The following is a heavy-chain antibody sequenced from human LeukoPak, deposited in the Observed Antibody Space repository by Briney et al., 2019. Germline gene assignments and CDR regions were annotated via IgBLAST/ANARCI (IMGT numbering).Heavy chain of an antibody. CDR2: LNHSGST. V-gene: IGHV4-34*01. D-gene: IGHD2-2*01. Sequence: SETLSLTCAVYGWSFNGYHWSWIRQPPGKGLEWIGELNHSGSTNYNPSLKSLVTKSVDTSNKQFSLTQSSVTAANTALYYCARLGFRTGYCSSPSCPNWFDPWGQGTLVTVSS. CDR1: GWSFNGYH. CDR3: ARLGFRTGYCSSPSCPNWFDP. J-gene: IGHJ5*02.